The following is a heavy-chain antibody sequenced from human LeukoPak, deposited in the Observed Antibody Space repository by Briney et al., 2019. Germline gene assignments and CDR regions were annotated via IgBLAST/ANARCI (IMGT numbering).Heavy chain of an antibody. D-gene: IGHD1-7*01. CDR2: TQNKANSYTM. CDR1: GLIFSDQY. CDR3: VRRNYVAFDI. Sequence: GGSLRLSCAVSGLIFSDQYMDWVRQALGKGLEWVGRTQNKANSYTMDYAASVRGRFTISRDDSKNSLSLQMNSLKTEDTAVYYCVRRNYVAFDIWGQGTMIIVSS. V-gene: IGHV3-72*01. J-gene: IGHJ3*02.